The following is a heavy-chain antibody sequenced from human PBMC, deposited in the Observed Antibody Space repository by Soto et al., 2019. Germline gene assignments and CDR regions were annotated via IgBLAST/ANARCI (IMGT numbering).Heavy chain of an antibody. Sequence: EVQLVESGGGLVQPGGSLRLSCAASGFTFNTYSMDWVRQAPGKGLEWVSYINDKSGNIHYADSVKGRFTISRDNDKNSLYLDMNSLRAEDTAVYYCARDMGSSSWHSVDYWGQGILVTVSS. CDR1: GFTFNTYS. V-gene: IGHV3-48*01. CDR2: INDKSGNI. J-gene: IGHJ4*02. CDR3: ARDMGSSSWHSVDY. D-gene: IGHD2-2*01.